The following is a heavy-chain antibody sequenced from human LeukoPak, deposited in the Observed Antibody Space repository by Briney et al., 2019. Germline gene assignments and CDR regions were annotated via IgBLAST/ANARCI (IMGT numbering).Heavy chain of an antibody. J-gene: IGHJ4*02. CDR3: ATDFRWGYCSSTSCSPPGY. CDR1: GYTLTELS. Sequence: ASVKVSCKVSGYTLTELSMHWVRQAPGKGLEWMGGFDPEDGETFYAQKFQGRVTMTEDTSTDTAYMELSSLRSEDTAVYYCATDFRWGYCSSTSCSPPGYWGQGTLVTVSS. V-gene: IGHV1-24*01. D-gene: IGHD2-2*01. CDR2: FDPEDGET.